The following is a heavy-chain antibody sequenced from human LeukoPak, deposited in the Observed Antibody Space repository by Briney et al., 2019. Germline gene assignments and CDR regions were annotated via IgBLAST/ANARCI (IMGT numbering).Heavy chain of an antibody. Sequence: GESLKISCKGSGYSFTSYWIGWVRQMPGKGLEWMWIIYPGDSDTRYSPSFQGQVTISADKSISTAYLQWSSLKASDTAMYYCATRTSFSYYYDSSGYSTRPYYFDYWGQGTLVTVSS. V-gene: IGHV5-51*01. CDR3: ATRTSFSYYYDSSGYSTRPYYFDY. CDR2: IYPGDSDT. CDR1: GYSFTSYW. D-gene: IGHD3-22*01. J-gene: IGHJ4*02.